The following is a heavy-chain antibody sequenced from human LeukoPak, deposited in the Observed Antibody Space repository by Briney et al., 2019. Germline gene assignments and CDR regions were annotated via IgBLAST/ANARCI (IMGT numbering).Heavy chain of an antibody. V-gene: IGHV4-59*12. J-gene: IGHJ4*02. CDR1: GGSTSSYY. Sequence: SETLSLTCTVSGGSTSSYYWSWIRQPPGKGLEWIGYIYYSGYTNYNPSLKSRATISVDTSKNQFSLKLSYVTAADTALYYCARGQVTHEDFFDYWGQGSLVTVSS. D-gene: IGHD2-21*02. CDR3: ARGQVTHEDFFDY. CDR2: IYYSGYT.